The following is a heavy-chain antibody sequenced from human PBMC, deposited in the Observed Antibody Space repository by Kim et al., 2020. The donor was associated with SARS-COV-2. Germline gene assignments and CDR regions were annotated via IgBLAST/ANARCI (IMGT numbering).Heavy chain of an antibody. Sequence: GGSLRLSCAASGFTFSNYSMSWVRQAPGKGLEWVSTITGSGGITQYADSVKGRFTISRDNSKNTLYLQVDSLRAEDTAVYYCAKGTCSSGYSVCDNWGQGTLVTVSS. V-gene: IGHV3-23*01. CDR3: AKGTCSSGYSVCDN. CDR1: GFTFSNYS. J-gene: IGHJ4*03. CDR2: ITGSGGIT. D-gene: IGHD3-22*01.